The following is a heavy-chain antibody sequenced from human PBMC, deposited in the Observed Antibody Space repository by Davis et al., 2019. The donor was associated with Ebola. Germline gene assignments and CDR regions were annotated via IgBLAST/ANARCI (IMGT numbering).Heavy chain of an antibody. V-gene: IGHV4-34*01. D-gene: IGHD2-8*02. CDR1: GFTFSDYY. CDR2: INHSGST. Sequence: MPGGSLRLSCAASGFTFSDYYWSWIRQPPGKGLEWIGEINHSGSTNYNPSLKSRVTISVDTSKNQFSLKLSSVTAADTAVYYCARALKGYCTGGVCPTPYFDYWGQGTLVTVSS. J-gene: IGHJ4*02. CDR3: ARALKGYCTGGVCPTPYFDY.